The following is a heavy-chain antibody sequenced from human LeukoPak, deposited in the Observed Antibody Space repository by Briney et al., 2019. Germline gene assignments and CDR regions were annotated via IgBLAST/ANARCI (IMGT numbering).Heavy chain of an antibody. J-gene: IGHJ6*03. D-gene: IGHD3-10*01. Sequence: SETLSLTCTVSGGSISSYYWSWIRQPAGKGLEWIGRIYTSGSTNYNPSLKSRVTMSVDTSKNLFSLKLSSVTAADTAVYYCARHRGYYYGSGSNYYYCMDVWGKGTTVTVSS. CDR2: IYTSGST. CDR3: ARHRGYYYGSGSNYYYCMDV. CDR1: GGSISSYY. V-gene: IGHV4-4*07.